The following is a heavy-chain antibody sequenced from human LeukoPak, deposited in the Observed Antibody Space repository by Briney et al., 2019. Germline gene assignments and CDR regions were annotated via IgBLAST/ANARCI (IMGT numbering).Heavy chain of an antibody. J-gene: IGHJ3*02. CDR3: ARAENIVVVPPGLDAFDI. CDR1: GFTFSSYA. V-gene: IGHV3-30*03. Sequence: GGSLRLSCAASGFTFSSYAMSWVRQAPGKGLEWVAVISYDGSNKYYADSVKGRFTISRDNSKNTLYLQMNSLRSEDTAVYYCARAENIVVVPPGLDAFDIWGQGTMVTVSS. D-gene: IGHD2/OR15-2a*01. CDR2: ISYDGSNK.